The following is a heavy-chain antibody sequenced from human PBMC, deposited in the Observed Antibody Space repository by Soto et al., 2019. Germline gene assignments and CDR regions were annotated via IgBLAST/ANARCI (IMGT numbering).Heavy chain of an antibody. V-gene: IGHV4-30-2*01. CDR2: IYHSGGA. CDR3: ARINGGSPDF. D-gene: IGHD2-15*01. J-gene: IGHJ4*02. Sequence: PSETLSLTCTVSGDSITSGGYYWSWLRQPPGKGLEWIGYIYHSGGASYNPSLRGRAVISIDPPKNQLSLKLTSVTAADTAVYYCARINGGSPDFWGQGTLVTVSS. CDR1: GDSITSGGYY.